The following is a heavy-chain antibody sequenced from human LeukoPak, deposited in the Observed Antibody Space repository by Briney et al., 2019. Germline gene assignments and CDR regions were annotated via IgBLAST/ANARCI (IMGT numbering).Heavy chain of an antibody. CDR1: GFTFDDYT. J-gene: IGHJ4*02. CDR2: ITWDGDST. Sequence: GGSLRLSCAASGFTFDDYTMHWVPQAPGKGLEWFSLITWDGDSTFYADSVKGRFTISRDNSKNSLYLQMNSLITEDTALYYCAKDRDRGFDYWGRGTLVTVSS. V-gene: IGHV3-43*01. CDR3: AKDRDRGFDY. D-gene: IGHD3-16*02.